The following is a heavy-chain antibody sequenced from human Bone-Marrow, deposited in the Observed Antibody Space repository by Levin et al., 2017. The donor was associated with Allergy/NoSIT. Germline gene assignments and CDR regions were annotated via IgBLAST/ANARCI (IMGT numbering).Heavy chain of an antibody. D-gene: IGHD5-24*01. CDR1: GFSFSSFA. V-gene: IGHV3-33*01. CDR2: TWYDGSKK. Sequence: GGSLRLSCEASGFSFSSFAMHWVRQAPGKGLEWVAMTWYDGSKKYYGDSVQGRFTISRDNSKNTLDLEMNSLRVEDTAIYYCARDERAMAGGDLDYWGQGTPVTVSS. CDR3: ARDERAMAGGDLDY. J-gene: IGHJ4*02.